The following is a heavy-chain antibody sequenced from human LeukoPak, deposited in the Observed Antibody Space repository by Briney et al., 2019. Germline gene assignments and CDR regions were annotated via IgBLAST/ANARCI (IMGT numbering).Heavy chain of an antibody. CDR1: GASISDSY. CDR2: IYYTGDN. D-gene: IGHD6-6*01. Sequence: SSETLSLTCSVSGASISDSYWTWIRQPPGKTLERIGYIYYTGDNDYNPSLKSRVTMSVDTSKSHLSLKLTSVAAADTAVYYCARFTARAREIDYWGQGILVTVSS. V-gene: IGHV4-59*08. J-gene: IGHJ4*02. CDR3: ARFTARAREIDY.